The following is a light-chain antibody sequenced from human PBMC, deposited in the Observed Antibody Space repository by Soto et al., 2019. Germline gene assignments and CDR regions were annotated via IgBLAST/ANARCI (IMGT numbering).Light chain of an antibody. V-gene: IGKV3-11*01. Sequence: IVLTQSPATWSLSPGERATLSCRASQSVTTFLAWYQQKPGQAPRLLIYDASNRATGIPARFSGSGSGTDFTLTISSLEPEDFAVYYCQQRSNWPPVITFGGGTKVEIK. CDR3: QQRSNWPPVIT. CDR1: QSVTTF. J-gene: IGKJ4*01. CDR2: DAS.